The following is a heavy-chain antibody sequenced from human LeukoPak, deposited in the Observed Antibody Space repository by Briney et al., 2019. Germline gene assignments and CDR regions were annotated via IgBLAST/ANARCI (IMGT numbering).Heavy chain of an antibody. V-gene: IGHV1-18*01. CDR3: ARDRSDSGDYVLLDR. D-gene: IGHD4-17*01. CDR2: INPYNGNT. Sequence: GASVKVSCKASGYTFTSYGISWVRQAPGRGLEWMAWINPYNGNTNYAQNLQGRVTVTTDTSTSTAYMELRSLRSDDTAVYYCARDRSDSGDYVLLDRWGQGTLVTVSS. CDR1: GYTFTSYG. J-gene: IGHJ5*02.